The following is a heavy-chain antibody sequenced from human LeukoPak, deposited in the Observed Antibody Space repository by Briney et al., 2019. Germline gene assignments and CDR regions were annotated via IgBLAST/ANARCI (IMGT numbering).Heavy chain of an antibody. CDR1: GGSFSGYY. V-gene: IGHV4-34*01. CDR3: ARGGYSRVFDY. D-gene: IGHD1-1*01. Sequence: SETLSLTCAVYGGSFSGYYWTWIRQPPGKRLEWIGEINHRGSTNYNPSLKSRVSMSIDTSKNQFSLRLSSVTAADTALYYCARGGYSRVFDYWGQGILVTVSS. CDR2: INHRGST. J-gene: IGHJ4*02.